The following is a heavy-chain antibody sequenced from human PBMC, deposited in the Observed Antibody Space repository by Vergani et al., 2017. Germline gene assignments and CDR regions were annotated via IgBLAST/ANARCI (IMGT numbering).Heavy chain of an antibody. CDR3: ARSDDYGDYVRWFDP. CDR2: IDPSDSYT. Sequence: EVQLVQSGAEVKKPGESLRISCKGSGYSFTSYWISWVRQMPGKGLEWMGRIDPSDSYTNYSPSFQGHVTISADKSISTAYLQWSSLKASDTAMYYRARSDDYGDYVRWFDPWGQGTLVTVSS. D-gene: IGHD4-17*01. V-gene: IGHV5-10-1*03. CDR1: GYSFTSYW. J-gene: IGHJ5*02.